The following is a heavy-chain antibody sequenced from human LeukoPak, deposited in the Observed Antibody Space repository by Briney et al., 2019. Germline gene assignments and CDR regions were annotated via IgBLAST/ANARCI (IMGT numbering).Heavy chain of an antibody. D-gene: IGHD3-22*01. CDR2: FDPEDGET. Sequence: GASVKVSCEVSGYTLTELSMHWVRQAPGKGLEWMGGFDPEDGETIYAQKFQGRVAMTEDTSTDTAYMELSSLRSEDTAVYYCATDYHDSSDYYYYGMDVWGQGTTVTVSS. CDR1: GYTLTELS. V-gene: IGHV1-24*01. CDR3: ATDYHDSSDYYYYGMDV. J-gene: IGHJ6*02.